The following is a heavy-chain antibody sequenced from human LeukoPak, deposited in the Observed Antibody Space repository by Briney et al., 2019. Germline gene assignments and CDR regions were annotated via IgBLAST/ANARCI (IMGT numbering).Heavy chain of an antibody. CDR2: ISWNSGSI. CDR1: GFTFDDYA. J-gene: IGHJ6*02. Sequence: GRSLRLSCAASGFTFDDYAMHWVRQAPGKGLEWVSGISWNSGSIGYADSVKGRFTISRDNAKNSLYLQMNSLRAEDTALYYCAKDIRFLEWEGYYGMDVWGLGTTVTVSS. CDR3: AKDIRFLEWEGYYGMDV. D-gene: IGHD3-3*01. V-gene: IGHV3-9*01.